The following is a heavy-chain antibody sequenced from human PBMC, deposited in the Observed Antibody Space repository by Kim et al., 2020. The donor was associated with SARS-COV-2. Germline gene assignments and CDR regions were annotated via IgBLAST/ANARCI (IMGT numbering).Heavy chain of an antibody. CDR2: ISWNSGSI. J-gene: IGHJ5*02. CDR1: GFTFDDYA. V-gene: IGHV3-9*01. Sequence: GGSLRLSCAASGFTFDDYAMHWVRQAPGKGLEWVSGISWNSGSIGYADSVKGRFTISRDNAKNSLYLQMNSLRAEGPALYYCAKEGCSSTSCYGLWGWFDPWGQGTRVRVAS. CDR3: AKEGCSSTSCYGLWGWFDP. D-gene: IGHD2-2*01.